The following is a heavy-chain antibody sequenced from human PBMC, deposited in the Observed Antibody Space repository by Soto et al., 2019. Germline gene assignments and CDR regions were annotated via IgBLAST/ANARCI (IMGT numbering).Heavy chain of an antibody. V-gene: IGHV4-59*01. D-gene: IGHD1-1*01. CDR1: GGSISSYY. Sequence: SETLSLTCTDSGGSISSYYWNWIRQPPGKGLEWIGYIYYSGSTNYNPSLKSRVTISVDTSKNQFSLKLSSVTAADTAVYYCARDSPGAGNYALDYWGQGTLVTVSS. CDR3: ARDSPGAGNYALDY. J-gene: IGHJ4*02. CDR2: IYYSGST.